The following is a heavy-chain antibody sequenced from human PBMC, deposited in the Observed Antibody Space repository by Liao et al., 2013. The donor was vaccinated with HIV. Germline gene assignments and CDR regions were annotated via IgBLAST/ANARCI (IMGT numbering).Heavy chain of an antibody. CDR2: INHSGST. V-gene: IGHV4-34*01. Sequence: QVQLQQWGAGLLKPSETLSLTCAVYGGSFSGYYWSWIRQPPGKGLEWIGEINHSGSTNYNPSLKSRVTISVDRSKNQFSLKLSSVTAVDTAVYYCARGQSSSQTGGYYNMDVWGKGTTVTVSS. D-gene: IGHD6-13*01. J-gene: IGHJ6*03. CDR3: ARGQSSSQTGGYYNMDV. CDR1: GGSFSGYY.